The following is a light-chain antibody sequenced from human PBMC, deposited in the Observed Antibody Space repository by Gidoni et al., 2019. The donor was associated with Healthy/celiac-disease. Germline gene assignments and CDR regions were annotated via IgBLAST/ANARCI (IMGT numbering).Light chain of an antibody. Sequence: DIGMTQSPDSLAVSLGERATINCKSSQSVLYSSNNKNYLAWYQQKPVQPPTLLIYWASTRESGVPHRFSGSGSGTDFTRTISSLQAEVVAVYYCQQYYSTPYTFGQGTKLEIK. CDR2: WAS. V-gene: IGKV4-1*01. CDR1: QSVLYSSNNKNY. J-gene: IGKJ2*01. CDR3: QQYYSTPYT.